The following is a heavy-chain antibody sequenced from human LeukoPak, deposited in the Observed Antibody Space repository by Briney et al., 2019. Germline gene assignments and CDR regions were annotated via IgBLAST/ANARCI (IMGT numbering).Heavy chain of an antibody. CDR3: ARGVVVDDFDH. D-gene: IGHD2-15*01. CDR2: ISSNGGST. Sequence: GGSLRLSCSASGFTFSSYAMHWVRQAPGKGLEYVSAISSNGGSTYYANSVKGRFTISRDNSKNTLYLQMGSLRAEDMAVYYCARGVVVDDFDHWGQRTLVTVSS. J-gene: IGHJ4*02. V-gene: IGHV3-64*01. CDR1: GFTFSSYA.